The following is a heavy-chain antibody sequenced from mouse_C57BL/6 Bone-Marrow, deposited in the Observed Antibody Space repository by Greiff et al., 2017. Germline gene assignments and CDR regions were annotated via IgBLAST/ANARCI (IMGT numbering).Heavy chain of an antibody. Sequence: EVKLVESGEGLVKPGGSLKLSCAASGFTFSSYAMSWVRQTPEKRLEWVAYISSGGDYIYYADTVKGRFTISRDNARNTLYLQMSSLKSEDTAMYYGTRDPAVVGMDYWGQGTSVTVSS. V-gene: IGHV5-9-1*02. CDR3: TRDPAVVGMDY. CDR2: ISSGGDYI. CDR1: GFTFSSYA. J-gene: IGHJ4*01. D-gene: IGHD1-1*01.